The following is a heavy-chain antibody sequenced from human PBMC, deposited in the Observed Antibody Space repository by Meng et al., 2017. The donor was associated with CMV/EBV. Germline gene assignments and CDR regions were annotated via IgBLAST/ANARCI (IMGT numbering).Heavy chain of an antibody. J-gene: IGHJ4*02. CDR3: NTDGGGSFPGYYFDY. CDR1: GFTFSNAW. Sequence: GESLKISCAASGFTFSNAWMSWVRQAPGKGLEWVGRIKSKTDGGTTDYAAPVKGRFTISRDDSKNTLYLQMNSLKTEDTAVYYCNTDGGGSFPGYYFDYWGQGTLVTVSS. CDR2: IKSKTDGGTT. D-gene: IGHD2-15*01. V-gene: IGHV3-15*01.